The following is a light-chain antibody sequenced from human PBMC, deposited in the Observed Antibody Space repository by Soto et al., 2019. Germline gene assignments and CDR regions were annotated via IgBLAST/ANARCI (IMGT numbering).Light chain of an antibody. CDR3: GSWDSSLSAYV. J-gene: IGLJ1*01. CDR1: TTNIGAGYE. V-gene: IGLV1-40*01. Sequence: QSVLTQPPSVSGAPGQRVTISCTGSTTNIGAGYEVHWYQQRPGTAPKLLVSGHNIRPSGVPDRFYGSKSGTSATLGITGFQTGDEADYYCGSWDSSLSAYVFGTGTKLTVL. CDR2: GHN.